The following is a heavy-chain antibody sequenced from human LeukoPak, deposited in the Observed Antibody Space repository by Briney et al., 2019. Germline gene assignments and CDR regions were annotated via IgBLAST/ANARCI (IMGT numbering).Heavy chain of an antibody. J-gene: IGHJ3*02. V-gene: IGHV3-21*01. CDR3: ARDRRDYGDYGGERDAFDI. Sequence: GGSLRLSCAASGFTFSSYSMNWVRQAPGKGLEWVSSISSSSSYIYYADSVKGRFTISRDNAKNSLYLQMNSLRAEDTAVYYCARDRRDYGDYGGERDAFDIWGQGTMVTVSS. CDR2: ISSSSSYI. D-gene: IGHD4-17*01. CDR1: GFTFSSYS.